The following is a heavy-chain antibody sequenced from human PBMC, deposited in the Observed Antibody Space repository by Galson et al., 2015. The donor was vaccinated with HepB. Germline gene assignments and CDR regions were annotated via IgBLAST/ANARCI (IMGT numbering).Heavy chain of an antibody. V-gene: IGHV3-48*02. CDR2: TSGSSSII. D-gene: IGHD5-18*01. J-gene: IGHJ4*02. CDR3: ARDPNRGYSYKFDF. Sequence: SLRLSCAASGFTFSSFSMHWVRQAPGKGLEWVSYTSGSSSIIFYADSVKGRFTISRDNAKNSLYLQMNSLRDEDTAVYYCARDPNRGYSYKFDFWGQGIPVIVSS. CDR1: GFTFSSFS.